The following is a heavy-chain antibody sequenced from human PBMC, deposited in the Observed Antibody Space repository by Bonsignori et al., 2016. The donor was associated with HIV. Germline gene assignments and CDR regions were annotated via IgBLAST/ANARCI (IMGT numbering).Heavy chain of an antibody. CDR3: ATTGYYSGWLFDY. D-gene: IGHD6-19*01. V-gene: IGHV1-46*01. J-gene: IGHJ4*02. CDR2: INPSGGTT. Sequence: VSVKVSCKASGYTFTSYYMHWVRQAPGQGLEWMGIINPSGGTTSYAQKFQGRVTLTRDTSTSTVYMELSSLRSEDTAVYYCATTGYYSGWLFDYWGQGTLVTVSS. CDR1: GYTFTSYY.